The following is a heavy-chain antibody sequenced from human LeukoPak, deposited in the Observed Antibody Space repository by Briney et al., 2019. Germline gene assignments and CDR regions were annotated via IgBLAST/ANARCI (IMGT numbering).Heavy chain of an antibody. J-gene: IGHJ5*02. Sequence: SVKVSCKASGGTFSSYAVSWVRQAPGQGLEWMGGIIPIFGTANYAQKFQGRVTITADESTSTAYMELSSLRSEDTAVYYCARAGLAVDPFDPWGQGTLVTVSS. CDR2: IIPIFGTA. CDR1: GGTFSSYA. CDR3: ARAGLAVDPFDP. V-gene: IGHV1-69*13. D-gene: IGHD6-19*01.